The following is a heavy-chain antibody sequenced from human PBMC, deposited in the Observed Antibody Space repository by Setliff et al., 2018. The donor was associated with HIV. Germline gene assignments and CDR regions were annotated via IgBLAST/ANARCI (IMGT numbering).Heavy chain of an antibody. V-gene: IGHV4-38-2*01. CDR1: GSYISNSYY. D-gene: IGHD6-19*01. CDR3: ARSKYSSGWYSDHDAFDI. CDR2: IYHSGAT. Sequence: SETLSLTCDVSGSYISNSYYWGWVRQPPGKGLEWIGSIYHSGATYYNPSLKSRVTISVATSKIQFSLKLTSVTAADTALCYCARSKYSSGWYSDHDAFDIWGQGTMVTVS. J-gene: IGHJ3*02.